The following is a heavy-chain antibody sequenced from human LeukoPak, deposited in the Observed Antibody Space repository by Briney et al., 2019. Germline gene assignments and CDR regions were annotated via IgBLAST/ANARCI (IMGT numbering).Heavy chain of an antibody. CDR2: VNPNSGGT. CDR3: AGGGLDTPIPFDY. D-gene: IGHD6-19*01. J-gene: IGHJ4*02. Sequence: ASVKVSCKASGYTFTGYYMHWVRQAPGQGLEWMGWVNPNSGGTNYAQKFQGWVTMTRDTSISTAYMELSRLRSDDTAVYYCAGGGLDTPIPFDYWGQGTLVTVSS. CDR1: GYTFTGYY. V-gene: IGHV1-2*04.